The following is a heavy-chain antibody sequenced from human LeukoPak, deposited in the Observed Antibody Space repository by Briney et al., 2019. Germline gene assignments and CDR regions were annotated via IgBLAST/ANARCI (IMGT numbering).Heavy chain of an antibody. D-gene: IGHD3-22*01. J-gene: IGHJ4*02. CDR1: GYTFTSYY. Sequence: ASVKVSCKASGYTFTSYYMHWVRQAPGQGLEWMGIINASGGSTTYAQKVHGRVTLTRDTSTSTVYMELSSLRSEDTAVYYCARDGGYYDSSGYPFDYWGQGTLVTVSS. V-gene: IGHV1-46*01. CDR2: INASGGST. CDR3: ARDGGYYDSSGYPFDY.